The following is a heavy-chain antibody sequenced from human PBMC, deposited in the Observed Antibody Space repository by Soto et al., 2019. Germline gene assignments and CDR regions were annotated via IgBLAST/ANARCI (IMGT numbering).Heavy chain of an antibody. D-gene: IGHD6-19*01. Sequence: QVQLQESGPGLVKPSETLSLTCTVSGGSISSYYWSWIRQPPGKGLEWIGYIYYSGSTNYNPSLKSRATISVDTSKNQFSLKLSSVTAADTAVYYCARAYSGWFDYWGQGTLVTVSS. J-gene: IGHJ4*02. CDR2: IYYSGST. CDR1: GGSISSYY. V-gene: IGHV4-59*01. CDR3: ARAYSGWFDY.